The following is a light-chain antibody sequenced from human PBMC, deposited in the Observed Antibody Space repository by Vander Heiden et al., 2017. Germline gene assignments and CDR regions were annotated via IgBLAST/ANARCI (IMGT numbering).Light chain of an antibody. CDR3: QSYDSSLSGVV. CDR2: GNR. J-gene: IGLJ2*01. CDR1: SSNIGSGYD. V-gene: IGLV1-40*01. Sequence: QSVLTQPPSAYGAPGQRVTISSTGSSSNIGSGYDVHWYQQLPGTAPKLLIYGNRKRPSGVPDRFSGAKSGTSASLAITGLQAEDEADYYCQSYDSSLSGVVFGGGTKLTVL.